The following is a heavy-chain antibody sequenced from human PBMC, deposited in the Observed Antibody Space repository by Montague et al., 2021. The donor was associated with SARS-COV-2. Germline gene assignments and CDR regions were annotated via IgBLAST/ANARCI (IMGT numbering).Heavy chain of an antibody. CDR3: ARKGTGRSDLAY. Sequence: SETLSLTCVVSGDSISTYNWWTWVRLPPGKGLGWVGEIYRTGSTKYKPSLNSRVSMSVDKSWNQISLRLTSVTAADTAIYYRARKGTGRSDLAYWGQRTLVTVSS. CDR2: IYRTGST. D-gene: IGHD3/OR15-3a*01. CDR1: GDSISTYNW. V-gene: IGHV4-4*02. J-gene: IGHJ4*02.